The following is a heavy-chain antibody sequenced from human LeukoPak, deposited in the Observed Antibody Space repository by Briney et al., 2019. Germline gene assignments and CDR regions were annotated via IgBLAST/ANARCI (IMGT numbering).Heavy chain of an antibody. CDR2: ISSSGSTI. V-gene: IGHV3-48*03. CDR3: ARGKKYDFWSGYSYYYYYMDA. CDR1: GFTFSSYE. D-gene: IGHD3-3*01. Sequence: GGSLRLSCAASGFTFSSYEMNWVRQAPGKGLEWVSYISSSGSTIYYADSVKGRFTISRDNAKNSLYLQTNSLRAEDTAVYYCARGKKYDFWSGYSYYYYYMDAWGKGTTVTVSS. J-gene: IGHJ6*03.